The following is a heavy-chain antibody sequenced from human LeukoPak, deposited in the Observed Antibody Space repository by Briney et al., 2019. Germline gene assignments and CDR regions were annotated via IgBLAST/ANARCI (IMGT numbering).Heavy chain of an antibody. J-gene: IGHJ4*02. D-gene: IGHD1-1*01. CDR2: ISSSGGHI. V-gene: IGHV3-21*01. Sequence: GGSLRLSCEASEFTFSDFGMNWVRQAPGKGLEWISRISSSGGHINYADSVKGRFTISRDNTKNSMYLQMNSLRAEDTAVYYCARDVRHPDYWGQGTLVTVSS. CDR1: EFTFSDFG. CDR3: ARDVRHPDY.